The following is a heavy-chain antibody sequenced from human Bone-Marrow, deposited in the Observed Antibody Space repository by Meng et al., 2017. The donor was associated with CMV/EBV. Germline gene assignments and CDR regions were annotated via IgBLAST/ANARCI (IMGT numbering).Heavy chain of an antibody. CDR1: GFTFSSYS. CDR3: ARDYDQLLS. D-gene: IGHD2-2*01. J-gene: IGHJ5*02. V-gene: IGHV3-48*04. Sequence: GESLKISCAASGFTFSSYSMNWVRQAPGKGLEWVSYISSSSSTIYYADSVKGRFTISRDNAKNSLYLQMNSLRAEDTAVYYCARDYDQLLSWGQGTLVTVSS. CDR2: ISSSSSTI.